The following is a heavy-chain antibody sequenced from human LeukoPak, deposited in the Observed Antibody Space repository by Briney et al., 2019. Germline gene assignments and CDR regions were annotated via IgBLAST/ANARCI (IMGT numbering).Heavy chain of an antibody. D-gene: IGHD3-3*01. CDR1: GFTFISYS. V-gene: IGHV3-21*01. CDR3: ARDYRALTYYDFWSGYPYFDY. CDR2: ISSSSSYI. Sequence: GGSLRLSCAASGFTFISYSMNWVRQAPGRGLEWVSSISSSSSYIYYADSVKGRFTISRDNAKNSLYLQMNSLRAEDTAVYYCARDYRALTYYDFWSGYPYFDYWGQGTLVTVSS. J-gene: IGHJ4*02.